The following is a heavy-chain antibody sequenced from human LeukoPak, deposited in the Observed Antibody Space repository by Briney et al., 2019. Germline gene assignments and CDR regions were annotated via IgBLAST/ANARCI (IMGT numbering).Heavy chain of an antibody. D-gene: IGHD2-2*01. CDR3: ARGNIVVVPAAGWFDP. CDR1: GGSISSGDYY. Sequence: SETLSLTCTVSGGSISSGDYYWSWIRQPPGKGLEWIGYIYYSGSTYYNPSLKSRVTISVDTSKNQFSLKLSSVTAADTAVYYCARGNIVVVPAAGWFDPWGQGTLVTVSS. J-gene: IGHJ5*02. V-gene: IGHV4-30-4*01. CDR2: IYYSGST.